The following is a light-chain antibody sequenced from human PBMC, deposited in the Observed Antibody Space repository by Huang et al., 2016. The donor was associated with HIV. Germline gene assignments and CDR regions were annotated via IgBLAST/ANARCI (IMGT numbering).Light chain of an antibody. Sequence: DIQMTQSPSSLSASVGDRVTITCRATQSIRSYLNWYHQKPGEAPKLLISAASRLQGGVPSRFSGRGSGTDFTLTITSLQPEDFGTYYCQQSHSTPHTFGQGTKVEIK. V-gene: IGKV1-39*01. CDR2: AAS. CDR3: QQSHSTPHT. J-gene: IGKJ2*01. CDR1: QSIRSY.